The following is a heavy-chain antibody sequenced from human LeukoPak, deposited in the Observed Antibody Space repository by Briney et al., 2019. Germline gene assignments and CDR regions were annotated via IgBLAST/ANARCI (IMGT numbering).Heavy chain of an antibody. V-gene: IGHV3-7*01. J-gene: IGHJ5*02. D-gene: IGHD3-22*01. CDR1: GFTFSSYW. CDR3: ARDDSSGYYYRKENWFDP. Sequence: GGSLRLSCAASGFTFSSYWMSWVRQAPGKGLEWVANINQDGSEKYYVDSVKGRFTISRDNAKNSLYLQMNSLRAEDTAVYYCARDDSSGYYYRKENWFDPWGQGTLVTVSS. CDR2: INQDGSEK.